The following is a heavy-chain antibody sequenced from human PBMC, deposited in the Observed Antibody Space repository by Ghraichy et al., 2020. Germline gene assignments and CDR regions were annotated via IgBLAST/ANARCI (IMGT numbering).Heavy chain of an antibody. Sequence: SGPTLVKPTETLTLTCTVSGFSLNEPRMGVGWIRQPPGKALEWLAHIDEGPYSRVLNSRVTISKDTSKSQVVLTMANMDPGDTATYYCARGLSGYGGYDSWCQGTLVTVSS. CDR3: ARGLSGYGGYDS. V-gene: IGHV2-26*01. D-gene: IGHD5-12*01. CDR1: GFSLNEPRMG. J-gene: IGHJ5*02. CDR2: IDEG.